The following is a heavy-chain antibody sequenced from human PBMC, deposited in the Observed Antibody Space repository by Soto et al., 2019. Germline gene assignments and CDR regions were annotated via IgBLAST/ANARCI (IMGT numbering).Heavy chain of an antibody. CDR2: LGGNGFTT. CDR3: AKALRPSLNFFYYMDV. V-gene: IGHV3-23*01. CDR1: GFTFGSYA. D-gene: IGHD2-2*01. J-gene: IGHJ6*03. Sequence: EVQLLESGGGLVQPGGSLRLSCVVSGFTFGSYAMSWVRQAPEKGPEWVAILGGNGFTTYYADSVKGRFTISGKKSKSTLFLQMNSLRADDTGVYYCAKALRPSLNFFYYMDVGGRGTSVTVSS.